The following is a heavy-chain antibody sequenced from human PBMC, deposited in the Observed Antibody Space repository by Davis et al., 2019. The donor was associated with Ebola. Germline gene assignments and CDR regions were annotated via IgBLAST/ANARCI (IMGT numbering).Heavy chain of an antibody. CDR3: ARQVWNFDNWFDP. Sequence: GESLKISCAASGFTFSSYAMSWIRQAPGKGLEWVSYISSSGSTIYYADSVKGRFTISRDNAKNSLYLQMNSLRAEDTAVYYCARQVWNFDNWFDPWGQGTLVTVSS. CDR2: ISSSGSTI. V-gene: IGHV3-11*01. J-gene: IGHJ5*02. CDR1: GFTFSSYA. D-gene: IGHD1-7*01.